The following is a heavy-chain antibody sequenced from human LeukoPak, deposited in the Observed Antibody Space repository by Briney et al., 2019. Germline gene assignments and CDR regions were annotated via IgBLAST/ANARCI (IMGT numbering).Heavy chain of an antibody. CDR1: GFTFSSYS. D-gene: IGHD4-17*01. CDR3: ARTTGWGIDYGDY. J-gene: IGHJ4*02. V-gene: IGHV3-48*01. Sequence: GGSLRLSCAASGFTFSSYSRNWVRQAPGKGLEWVSYISSSSSTVYYADSVKGRFTISRDNAKNSLYLQMNSLRAEDTAVYYCARTTGWGIDYGDYWGQRTLVTVSS. CDR2: ISSSSSTV.